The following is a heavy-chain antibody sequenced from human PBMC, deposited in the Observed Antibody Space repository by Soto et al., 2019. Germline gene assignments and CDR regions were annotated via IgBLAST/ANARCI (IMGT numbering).Heavy chain of an antibody. CDR3: ARDKSGITGTEP. V-gene: IGHV1-2*02. J-gene: IGHJ5*02. Sequence: QVQLVQSGAEVKKPGASVKVSCKASGYTFTGYYMHWVRQAPGQGLEWMGWINPNSGGTNYAQKFQGRVTITADKSTSTAYMELSSLRSEDTAVYYCARDKSGITGTEPWGQGTLVTVSS. CDR2: INPNSGGT. CDR1: GYTFTGYY. D-gene: IGHD1-20*01.